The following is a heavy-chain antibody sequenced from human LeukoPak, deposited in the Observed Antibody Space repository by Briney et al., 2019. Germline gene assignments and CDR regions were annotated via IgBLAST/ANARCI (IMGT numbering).Heavy chain of an antibody. Sequence: SETLSLTCVVSDFSISSGDFWGWIRQPPGKGLEYIGSIYHGGTAYYNPSLKSRVTLSIDTSKNQFSLRLTSVAAADTAVYYCARDQYDPFDCWGQGILVTVSS. CDR3: ARDQYDPFDC. CDR2: IYHGGTA. D-gene: IGHD3-3*01. CDR1: DFSISSGDF. J-gene: IGHJ4*02. V-gene: IGHV4-38-2*02.